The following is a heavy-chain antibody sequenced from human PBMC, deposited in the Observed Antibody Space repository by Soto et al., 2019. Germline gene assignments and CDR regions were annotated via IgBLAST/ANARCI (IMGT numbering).Heavy chain of an antibody. V-gene: IGHV4-4*07. CDR1: GGSISSYY. CDR2: IYTSGST. D-gene: IGHD1-26*01. Sequence: SVTLSLTCSASGGSISSYYWSWIRQPAGKGLEWIGRIYTSGSTNYNPSLKRRVTMSVDTSNNQFSLKRSSVTAADAAVYYCARAPRGSFSFDYWGQGTLVTVSS. CDR3: ARAPRGSFSFDY. J-gene: IGHJ4*02.